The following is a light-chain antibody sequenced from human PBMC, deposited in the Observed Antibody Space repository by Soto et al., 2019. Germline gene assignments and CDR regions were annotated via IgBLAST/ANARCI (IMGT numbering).Light chain of an antibody. Sequence: QSALTQPASVSGSPGQSITISCTATTSDIGGYNSVSWYQQHPGRAPKLMIYEVSNRPSGISNRFCGSKSGNTASLTISGLQAGDEADYYCSSYTSTTPLNWVFGGGTKLTVL. CDR3: SSYTSTTPLNWV. CDR1: TSDIGGYNS. V-gene: IGLV2-14*01. CDR2: EVS. J-gene: IGLJ3*02.